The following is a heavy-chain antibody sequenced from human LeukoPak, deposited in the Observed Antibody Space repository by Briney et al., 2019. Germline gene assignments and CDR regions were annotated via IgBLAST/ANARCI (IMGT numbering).Heavy chain of an antibody. CDR2: ISAYNGNT. D-gene: IGHD2-2*01. CDR3: ARAKIVVVPAAFDY. CDR1: GYTFTSYG. Sequence: ASVKVSCKASGYTFTSYGISWVRQAPGQGLEWMGRISAYNGNTNYAQKLQGRVTMTTDTSTSTAYMELRSLRSDDTAVYYCARAKIVVVPAAFDYWGQGTLVTVSS. J-gene: IGHJ4*02. V-gene: IGHV1-18*01.